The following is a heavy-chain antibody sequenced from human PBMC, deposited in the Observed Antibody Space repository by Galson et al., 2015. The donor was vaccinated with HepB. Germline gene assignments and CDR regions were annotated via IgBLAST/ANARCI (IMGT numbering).Heavy chain of an antibody. CDR1: GFTFSDYY. Sequence: SLRLSCAASGFTFSDYYMSWIRQAPGKGLEWVSYISSSSSYTNYADSVKGRFTISRDNAKNSLYLQMNSLRAEDTAVYYCARGGSSWYVWGDDYWGQGTLVTVSS. V-gene: IGHV3-11*05. CDR2: ISSSSSYT. CDR3: ARGGSSWYVWGDDY. J-gene: IGHJ4*02. D-gene: IGHD6-13*01.